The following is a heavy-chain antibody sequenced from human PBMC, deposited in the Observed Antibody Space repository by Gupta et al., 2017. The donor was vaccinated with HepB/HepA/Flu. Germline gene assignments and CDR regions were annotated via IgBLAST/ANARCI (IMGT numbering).Heavy chain of an antibody. Sequence: EVQLVESGGGFIQPGGSLRLSCSASGFTVSSSFMTWVRQAPGKGLEWVSVIYSGGSTYYADSVRGRFTISKNSSKNTLYLQMNSLRAEDTAVYYCARGGSGNYFEYWGLGTLVTVS. V-gene: IGHV3-53*01. CDR1: GFTVSSSF. D-gene: IGHD3-3*01. J-gene: IGHJ4*02. CDR3: ARGGSGNYFEY. CDR2: IYSGGST.